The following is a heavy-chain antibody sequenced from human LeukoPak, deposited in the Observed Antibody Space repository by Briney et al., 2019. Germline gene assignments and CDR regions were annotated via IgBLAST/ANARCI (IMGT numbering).Heavy chain of an antibody. J-gene: IGHJ5*02. CDR3: ARGAGSGTRMNWFDP. Sequence: ASVKVSCKASGYSFTDYYIHWVRQAPGQGLEWMGWINPKSGGTNYAQKFQGRVTLTRDTSISTAYIEVNSLRFDDTAVYYCARGAGSGTRMNWFDPWGQGPRVTVSS. V-gene: IGHV1-2*02. D-gene: IGHD2-2*01. CDR2: INPKSGGT. CDR1: GYSFTDYY.